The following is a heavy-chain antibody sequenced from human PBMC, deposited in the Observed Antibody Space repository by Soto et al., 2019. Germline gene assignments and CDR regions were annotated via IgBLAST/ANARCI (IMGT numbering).Heavy chain of an antibody. D-gene: IGHD1-26*01. CDR1: GGSISSGGYY. J-gene: IGHJ4*02. Sequence: QVQLQESGPGLVKPSQTLSLTCTVSGGSISSGGYYWSWIRQHPGKGMEWLGYIYYSGSTYYNPSLKIRVTKSLDTSTHPFSLKLSSVTAADAAVFYFAVIYSGGPGGTLRCWGQGTLVTVSS. V-gene: IGHV4-31*03. CDR3: AVIYSGGPGGTLRC. CDR2: IYYSGST.